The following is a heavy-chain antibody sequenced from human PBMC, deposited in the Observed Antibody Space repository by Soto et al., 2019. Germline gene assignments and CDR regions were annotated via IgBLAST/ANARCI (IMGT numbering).Heavy chain of an antibody. CDR3: ARDIQSVGPRANDAFDV. V-gene: IGHV1-3*01. CDR2: LNPDTGNT. Sequence: QVQLVQSGAELKKPGASVNISCTASGFTFSDNLINWVRQVPGQGLEWMGWLNPDTGNTRYSETFQGRVTISRYPSASIAYLERNGLENEDPALYFCARDIQSVGPRANDAFDVWGQGTMITVSS. D-gene: IGHD5-18*01. J-gene: IGHJ3*01. CDR1: GFTFSDNL.